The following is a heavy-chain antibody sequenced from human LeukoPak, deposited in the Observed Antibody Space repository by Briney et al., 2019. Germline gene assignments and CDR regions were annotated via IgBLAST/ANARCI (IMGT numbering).Heavy chain of an antibody. D-gene: IGHD3-22*01. CDR3: ARLLDNDSSGDPDTFDM. V-gene: IGHV4-59*11. CDR2: IHYSGRT. CDR1: GGSISRHF. Sequence: SETLSLTCSVSGGSISRHFWSWIRQPPGKGLNWIAFIHYSGRTKYNPSLQSRVTISIDTSENNFSLKLTSVTAADTAVYYCARLLDNDSSGDPDTFDMWGQGTVVSVSS. J-gene: IGHJ3*02.